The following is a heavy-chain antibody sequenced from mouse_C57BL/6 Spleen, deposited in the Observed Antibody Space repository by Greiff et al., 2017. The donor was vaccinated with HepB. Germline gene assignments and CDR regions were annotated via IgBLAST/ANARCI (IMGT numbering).Heavy chain of an antibody. CDR1: GYTFTSYW. CDR3: ARATITTVVPPFSY. Sequence: VQLQQSGAELVKPGASVKLSCKASGYTFTSYWMHWVKQRPGQGLEWIGMIHPNSGSTNYNEKFKSKATLTVDKSSSTAYMQLSSLTSEDSAVYYCARATITTVVPPFSYWGQGTLVTVSA. D-gene: IGHD1-1*01. J-gene: IGHJ3*01. V-gene: IGHV1-64*01. CDR2: IHPNSGST.